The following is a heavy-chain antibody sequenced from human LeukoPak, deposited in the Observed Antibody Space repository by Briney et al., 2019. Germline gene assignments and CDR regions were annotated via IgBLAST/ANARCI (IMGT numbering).Heavy chain of an antibody. V-gene: IGHV3-30*19. Sequence: PGGSLRLSCAASGFTFSSYGMHWVRQAPGKGLEWVAVISYDGSNKYYADSVKGRFTISRDNSKNTLYLQMNSLRAEDTAVYYCARAGRRGYSYGLNWGQGTLVTVSS. CDR3: ARAGRRGYSYGLN. CDR2: ISYDGSNK. J-gene: IGHJ4*02. CDR1: GFTFSSYG. D-gene: IGHD5-18*01.